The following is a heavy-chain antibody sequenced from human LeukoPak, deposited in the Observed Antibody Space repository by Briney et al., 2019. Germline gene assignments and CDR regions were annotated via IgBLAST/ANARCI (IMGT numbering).Heavy chain of an antibody. J-gene: IGHJ4*02. CDR1: GFTVSSNY. V-gene: IGHV3-66*01. Sequence: GGSLRLSCAASGFTVSSNYMSWVRQAPGKGLEWVSVIYSGGSTYYADSVKGRFTISRDNSKNTLYLQMNSLRAEDTAVYYCAKDNGSGWYYYYFDYWGQGTLVTVSS. CDR2: IYSGGST. D-gene: IGHD6-19*01. CDR3: AKDNGSGWYYYYFDY.